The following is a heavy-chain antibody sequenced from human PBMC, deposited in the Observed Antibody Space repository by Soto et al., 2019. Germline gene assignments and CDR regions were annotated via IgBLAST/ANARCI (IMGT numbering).Heavy chain of an antibody. CDR2: IIPIFGTA. CDR3: ARGEQYVPYYYYGMDV. CDR1: GGTFSSYA. D-gene: IGHD1-26*01. V-gene: IGHV1-69*01. Sequence: QVQLVQSGAEVKKPGSSVKVSCKASGGTFSSYAISWVRQAPGQGLEWMGGIIPIFGTANYAQKFQGRVTITADDSTSTAYMELSSLRSEDTAVYYCARGEQYVPYYYYGMDVWGQGTTVTVSS. J-gene: IGHJ6*02.